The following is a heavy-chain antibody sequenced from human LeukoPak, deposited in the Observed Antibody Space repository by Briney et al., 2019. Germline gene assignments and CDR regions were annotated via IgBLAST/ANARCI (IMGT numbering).Heavy chain of an antibody. D-gene: IGHD5-18*01. CDR1: GFTFSDHY. CDR3: AKVTGYSYGAHDY. CDR2: TRNKANSYTT. Sequence: GGSLRLSCAASGFTFSDHYMDWVRQAPGKGLEWVGRTRNKANSYTTEYAASVKGRFTISRDDSKNSLYLQMNSLRAEDTAVYYCAKVTGYSYGAHDYWGQGTLVTVSS. V-gene: IGHV3-72*01. J-gene: IGHJ4*02.